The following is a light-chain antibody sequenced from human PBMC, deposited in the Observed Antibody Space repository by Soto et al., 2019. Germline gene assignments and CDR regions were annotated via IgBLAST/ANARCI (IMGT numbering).Light chain of an antibody. CDR1: SSNIGAGYD. CDR3: QSYDSSLSGYV. Sequence: QSVLTQPPSVSGAPGQRVTISCTGSSSNIGAGYDVHWYQQLPGTAPKLLIYGNSNRPSGVPDRFSGSKSGTSASLAITGXXXXXXXXYYCQSYDSSLSGYVFGTGTKL. V-gene: IGLV1-40*01. CDR2: GNS. J-gene: IGLJ1*01.